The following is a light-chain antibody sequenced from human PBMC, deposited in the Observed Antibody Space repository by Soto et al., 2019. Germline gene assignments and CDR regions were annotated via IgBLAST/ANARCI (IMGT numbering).Light chain of an antibody. CDR1: QSVSSY. J-gene: IGKJ1*01. CDR2: DAS. CDR3: QQRSNWPVT. V-gene: IGKV3-11*01. Sequence: EIVLTQSPGTLSLSPGERATLSCRASQSVSSYLAWYQQKPGQAPRLLIYDASTRATGISARFSGSGSGTDFTLTISSLEPGDFAMYYCQQRSNWPVTFGQGTKVEVK.